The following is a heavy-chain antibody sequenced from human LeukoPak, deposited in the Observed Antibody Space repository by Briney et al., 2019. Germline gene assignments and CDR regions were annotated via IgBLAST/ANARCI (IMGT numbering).Heavy chain of an antibody. J-gene: IGHJ4*02. Sequence: GGSLRLSCAASGFTFSSYAMHWVRQAPGKGLEWVAVISYDGSNKYYADSVKGRFTISRDNAKNSLYLQMNSLRAEDTAVYYCARDRVTGRTFDYWGQGTLVTVSS. CDR1: GFTFSSYA. V-gene: IGHV3-30-3*01. D-gene: IGHD5-18*01. CDR3: ARDRVTGRTFDY. CDR2: ISYDGSNK.